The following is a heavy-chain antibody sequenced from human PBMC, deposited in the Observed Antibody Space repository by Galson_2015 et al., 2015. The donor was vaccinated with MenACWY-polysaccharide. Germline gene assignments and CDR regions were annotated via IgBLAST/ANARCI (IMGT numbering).Heavy chain of an antibody. CDR3: AKGYSYSKSPVDH. D-gene: IGHD2-15*01. CDR1: GFTFDYYA. V-gene: IGHV3-9*01. J-gene: IGHJ4*02. Sequence: SLRISCAASGFTFDYYAMPWGRQAPGKGLGWVSGISWDSDIIGYADSVKGRFTISRDSAKNSLYLQMNSLRPEDTALYYCAKGYSYSKSPVDHWGQGTLVTVSS. CDR2: ISWDSDII.